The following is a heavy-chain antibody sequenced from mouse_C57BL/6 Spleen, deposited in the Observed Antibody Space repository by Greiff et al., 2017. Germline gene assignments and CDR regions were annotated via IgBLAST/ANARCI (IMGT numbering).Heavy chain of an antibody. CDR3: ASYDGYYPYYFDY. V-gene: IGHV1-50*01. Sequence: VQLQQPGAELVKPGASVKLSCKASGYTFTSYWMQWVKQRPGQGLEWIGEIDPSDSYNNYNQKFKGKATLTVDTSSSTAYMQLSSLTSEDSAVYYCASYDGYYPYYFDYWGQGTTLTVSS. J-gene: IGHJ2*01. D-gene: IGHD2-3*01. CDR2: IDPSDSYN. CDR1: GYTFTSYW.